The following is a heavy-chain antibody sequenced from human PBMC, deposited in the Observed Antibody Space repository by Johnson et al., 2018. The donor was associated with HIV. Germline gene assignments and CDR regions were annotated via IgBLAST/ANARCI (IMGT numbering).Heavy chain of an antibody. CDR2: TSYDGSNK. D-gene: IGHD3-3*01. CDR1: GFTFSNFG. CDR3: ARVTIFGATKVDALDI. J-gene: IGHJ3*02. Sequence: QMQLVESGGGLVQPGGSLRLSCAASGFTFSNFGMHWVRQAPGKGLEWVAVTSYDGSNKYYADSVKGRFTISRDNSKNTLYLQMNSLRAEDTAVYYCARVTIFGATKVDALDIWGQGTMVTVSS. V-gene: IGHV3-30*03.